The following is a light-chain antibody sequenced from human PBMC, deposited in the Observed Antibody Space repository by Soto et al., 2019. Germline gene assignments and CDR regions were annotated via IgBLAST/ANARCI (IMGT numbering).Light chain of an antibody. CDR3: SSYTSDSSYV. CDR1: SSDVGLYDY. J-gene: IGLJ1*01. V-gene: IGLV2-14*01. Sequence: QSALPQTASVSGSPGQSITISCTGTSSDVGLYDYVSWYQQHPGKAPQLMIYAVSNRPSGVSNRFSASKSGNTASLFISGLQAEDEADYYCSSYTSDSSYVFGSGTKVTVL. CDR2: AVS.